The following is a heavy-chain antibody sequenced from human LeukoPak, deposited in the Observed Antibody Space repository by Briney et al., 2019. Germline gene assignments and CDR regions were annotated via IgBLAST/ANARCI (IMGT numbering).Heavy chain of an antibody. J-gene: IGHJ5*02. CDR3: AKAGFWSGYYSSWSDP. V-gene: IGHV3-23*01. CDR2: ISGSGGST. D-gene: IGHD3-3*01. Sequence: GGSLRLSCAASGFTFSSYAMSWVRQAPGKGLEWVSAISGSGGSTYYADSVKGRFTISRDNSKNTLYLRMNSLRAEDTAVYYCAKAGFWSGYYSSWSDPWGQGTLVTVSS. CDR1: GFTFSSYA.